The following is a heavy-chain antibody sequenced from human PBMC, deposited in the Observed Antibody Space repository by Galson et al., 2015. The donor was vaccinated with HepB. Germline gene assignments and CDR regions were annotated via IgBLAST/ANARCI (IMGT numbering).Heavy chain of an antibody. Sequence: SLRLSCAASGFTFSSYAMTWVRQAPGKGLEWVSGIRRSESSGITTYYADFVKGRFSISRDTSRKVLYMQMNSLKAEDTAVYYCADSGGHYWGQGTLVVVSS. D-gene: IGHD3-22*01. CDR2: IRRSESSGITT. CDR3: ADSGGHY. J-gene: IGHJ4*02. V-gene: IGHV3-23*01. CDR1: GFTFSSYA.